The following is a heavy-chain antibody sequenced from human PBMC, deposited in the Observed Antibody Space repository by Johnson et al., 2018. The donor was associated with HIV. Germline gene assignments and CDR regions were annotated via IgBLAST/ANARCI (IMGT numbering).Heavy chain of an antibody. Sequence: QVQLVESGGGVVQPGRSLRLSCAASGFTFRSYAMHWVRQAPGRGLEWVAVISYEGSNRNYADSVKGRFILHRDKSKNTLYLKMNSLRADDTAVYFCARNRITMVQMTSHDVFDICGQGTMVTVSS. CDR3: ARNRITMVQMTSHDVFDI. CDR2: ISYEGSNR. CDR1: GFTFRSYA. J-gene: IGHJ3*02. V-gene: IGHV3-30*04. D-gene: IGHD3-10*01.